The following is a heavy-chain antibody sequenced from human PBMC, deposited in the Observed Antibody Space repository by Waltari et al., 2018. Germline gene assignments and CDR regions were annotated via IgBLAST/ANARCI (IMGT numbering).Heavy chain of an antibody. J-gene: IGHJ4*02. CDR1: GFTFSSYA. V-gene: IGHV3-23*03. D-gene: IGHD6-19*01. CDR2: IYSGCST. CDR3: AKESSVAGQFDY. Sequence: SLRLSCAASGFTFSSYAMSWVRQAPGKGLEWVSVIYSGCSTYYADSVKGRFTISRDNSKNTLYLQMNSLRAEDTAVYYCAKESSVAGQFDYWGQGTLVTVSS.